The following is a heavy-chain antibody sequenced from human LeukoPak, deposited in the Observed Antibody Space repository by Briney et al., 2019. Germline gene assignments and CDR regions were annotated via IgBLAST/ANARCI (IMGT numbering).Heavy chain of an antibody. CDR2: ISAYNGNT. CDR1: GYTFTSYG. CDR3: ARDSGSIAAAGTDPY. Sequence: GASVKVSCKASGYTFTSYGISWVRQAPGQGLEWMGWISAYNGNTNYAQKLQGRVTMTTDTSTSTAYMELRSLRSDDTAVYYCARDSGSIAAAGTDPYWGQGTLVTVSS. D-gene: IGHD6-13*01. V-gene: IGHV1-18*01. J-gene: IGHJ4*02.